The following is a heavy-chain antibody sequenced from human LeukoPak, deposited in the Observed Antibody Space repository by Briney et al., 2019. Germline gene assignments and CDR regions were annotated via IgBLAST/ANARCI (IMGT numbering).Heavy chain of an antibody. CDR3: ARGDWYSFDY. CDR1: GFTFSDYY. CDR2: ISSSGSSI. V-gene: IGHV3-11*01. Sequence: PGGSLRLSCAASGFTFSDYYMNWIRQAPGKGLEWVSYISSSGSSIYYADSVKGRFTISRDNAKNSLYMQMNSLRVEDTAVYYCARGDWYSFDYWGQGTLVTVSS. D-gene: IGHD6-19*01. J-gene: IGHJ4*02.